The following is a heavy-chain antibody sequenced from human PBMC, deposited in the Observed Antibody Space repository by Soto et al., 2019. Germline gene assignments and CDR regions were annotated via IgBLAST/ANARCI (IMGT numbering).Heavy chain of an antibody. CDR1: GYTFTSYD. CDR3: ARAPLWFGELSDYYYYYMDV. D-gene: IGHD3-10*01. CDR2: MNPNSGNT. Sequence: ASVKVSCKASGYTFTSYDINWVRQATGQGLEWMGWMNPNSGNTGYAQKFQGRVTMTRNTSISTAYMELSSLRSEDTAVYYCARAPLWFGELSDYYYYYMDVWGKGTTVTVSS. V-gene: IGHV1-8*01. J-gene: IGHJ6*03.